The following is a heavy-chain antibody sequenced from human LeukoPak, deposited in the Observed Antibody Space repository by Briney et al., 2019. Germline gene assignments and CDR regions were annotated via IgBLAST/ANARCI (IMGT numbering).Heavy chain of an antibody. CDR1: GFTFTDAW. CDR3: ARGLGRWLQRGSKYYMDV. D-gene: IGHD5-24*01. V-gene: IGHV3-15*01. Sequence: GGSLRLSCAGSGFTFTDAWMSWVRQAPGKGLEWVGRTKSKGSGGTTEYAALVKDRFTISRDDSQNTIYLQMNSLETEDTAVYYCARGLGRWLQRGSKYYMDVWGKGTTVTISS. CDR2: TKSKGSGGTT. J-gene: IGHJ6*03.